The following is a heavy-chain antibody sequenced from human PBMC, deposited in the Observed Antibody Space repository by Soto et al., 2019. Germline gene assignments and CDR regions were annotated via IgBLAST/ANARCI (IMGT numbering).Heavy chain of an antibody. CDR1: GGSITSSSYY. J-gene: IGHJ5*02. Sequence: QLHLRESGPGLVKPSETLSLTCTVSGGSITSSSYYWGWIRQPPGKGLEWIGSIYYSGSTYCNPSLKSRVTISVDTSKNQFSLKLSSVTSADTAVYYCATQEVGGSYVYTFDPWGQGTLVTVSS. V-gene: IGHV4-39*01. D-gene: IGHD1-26*01. CDR2: IYYSGST. CDR3: ATQEVGGSYVYTFDP.